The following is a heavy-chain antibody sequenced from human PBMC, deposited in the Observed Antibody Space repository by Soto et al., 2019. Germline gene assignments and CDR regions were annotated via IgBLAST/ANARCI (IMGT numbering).Heavy chain of an antibody. D-gene: IGHD1-7*01. CDR3: ARDRVITGTTDYYYGMDV. J-gene: IGHJ6*02. Sequence: SETLSLTCTVSGGSISSYYWSWIRQPPGKGLEWIGYIYYSGSTNYNPSLKSRVTISVDTSKNQFSLKLSSVTAADTAVYYCARDRVITGTTDYYYGMDVWGQGTTVTVSS. V-gene: IGHV4-59*01. CDR2: IYYSGST. CDR1: GGSISSYY.